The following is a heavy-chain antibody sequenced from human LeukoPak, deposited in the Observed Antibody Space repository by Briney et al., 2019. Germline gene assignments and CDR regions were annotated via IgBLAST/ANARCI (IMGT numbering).Heavy chain of an antibody. CDR2: INHSGST. CDR3: ATPSERELTIFGVVINADAFDI. J-gene: IGHJ3*02. D-gene: IGHD3-3*01. Sequence: SETLSLTCAVYGGSFSGYYWSWIRQPPGKGLEWIGEINHSGSTNYNPSLKSRVTISVDTSKNQFSLKLSSVTAADTAVYYCATPSERELTIFGVVINADAFDIWGQGTMVTVSS. CDR1: GGSFSGYY. V-gene: IGHV4-34*01.